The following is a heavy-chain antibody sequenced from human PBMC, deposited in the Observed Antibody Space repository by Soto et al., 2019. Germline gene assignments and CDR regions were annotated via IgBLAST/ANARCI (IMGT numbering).Heavy chain of an antibody. CDR2: INHSGST. Sequence: QVQLQQWGAGLLKPSETLSLTCAVYGGSFSGYYWSWIRQLPGKGLEWIGEINHSGSTNYNPSLKSRVTISVDTSKNQFSLKLSSVTAADTAVYYCARGLGGVPPTDDYWGQGTLVTVSS. V-gene: IGHV4-34*01. D-gene: IGHD3-16*01. CDR3: ARGLGGVPPTDDY. CDR1: GGSFSGYY. J-gene: IGHJ4*02.